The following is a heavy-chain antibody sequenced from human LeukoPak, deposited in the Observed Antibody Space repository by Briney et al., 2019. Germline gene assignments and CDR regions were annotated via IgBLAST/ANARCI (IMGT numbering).Heavy chain of an antibody. CDR2: INGDGTLT. CDR1: GFTFRSSW. Sequence: PGGSLRLSCAAPGFTFRSSWMHWVRQLPGKGLVWVSRINGDGTLTTNADSVKGRFTISRDNAKNMLYLQMNSLRAEDTAIYYCVRDIGTDWGQGTLVTVSS. CDR3: VRDIGTD. D-gene: IGHD1-14*01. J-gene: IGHJ4*02. V-gene: IGHV3-74*01.